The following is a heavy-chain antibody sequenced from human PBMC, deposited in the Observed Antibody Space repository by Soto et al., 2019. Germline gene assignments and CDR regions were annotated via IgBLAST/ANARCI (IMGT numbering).Heavy chain of an antibody. Sequence: QVQLVQSGAEVKKPGASVKVSCKVSGYTLTELSMHWVRQAPGKGLEWMGGFDPEDGETIYAQKFQGRVTMTEDTSTDTAYMQLSSLRSEDTAVYYCATVARVRGVIIPPFDYWGQGTLVTVSS. J-gene: IGHJ4*02. V-gene: IGHV1-24*01. CDR2: FDPEDGET. CDR1: GYTLTELS. CDR3: ATVARVRGVIIPPFDY. D-gene: IGHD3-10*01.